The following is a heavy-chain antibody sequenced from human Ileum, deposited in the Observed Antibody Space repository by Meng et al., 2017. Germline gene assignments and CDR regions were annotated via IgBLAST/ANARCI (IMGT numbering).Heavy chain of an antibody. V-gene: IGHV3-21*04. Sequence: GESLKISCAGSGFSFNTYSMNWVRQAPGKGLEWVSSISPRSTYIYYADSVKGRFAVSRDNAKNLLYLEVNSLRAEDTAVYYCARSWVTALGYCSGESCFSGEVWDLWGQGTLVTVSS. CDR2: ISPRSTYI. CDR1: GFSFNTYS. CDR3: ARSWVTALGYCSGESCFSGEVWDL. J-gene: IGHJ4*02. D-gene: IGHD2-15*01.